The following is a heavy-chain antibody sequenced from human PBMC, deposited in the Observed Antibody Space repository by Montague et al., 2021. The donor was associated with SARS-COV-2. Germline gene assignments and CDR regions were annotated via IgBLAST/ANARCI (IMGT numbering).Heavy chain of an antibody. CDR2: INHSGST. D-gene: IGHD2-8*01. CDR3: ARANGYYFDY. Sequence: SETLSLTCDVSGVSINNNNYYWGWIRQPPGKGLEWIGEINHSGSTNYNPSLKSRVTISVDTSKNQFSLKLSSVTAADTAVYYCARANGYYFDYWGQGTLVTVSS. J-gene: IGHJ4*02. V-gene: IGHV4-39*07. CDR1: GVSINNNNYY.